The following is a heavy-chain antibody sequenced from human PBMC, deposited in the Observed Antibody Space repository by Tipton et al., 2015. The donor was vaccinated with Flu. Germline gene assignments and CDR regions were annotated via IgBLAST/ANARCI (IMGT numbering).Heavy chain of an antibody. CDR2: ISAYNGNT. CDR1: GYTFTSYG. CDR3: ARDTYYYDSSGYGDY. J-gene: IGHJ4*02. D-gene: IGHD3-22*01. Sequence: QLVQSGAEVKKPGASVKVSCKASGYTFTSYGISWVRQAPGQGLEWMGWISAYNGNTNYAQKLQGRVTMTTDTSTSAAYMELRSLRSDDTAVYYCARDTYYYDSSGYGDYWGQGTLVTVSS. V-gene: IGHV1-18*01.